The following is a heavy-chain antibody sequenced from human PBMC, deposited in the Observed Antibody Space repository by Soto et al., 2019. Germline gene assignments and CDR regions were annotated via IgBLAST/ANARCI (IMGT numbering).Heavy chain of an antibody. CDR2: IYYSGST. Sequence: PSETLSLTCTVSGGSISSYYWSWIRQPPGKGLEWIGYIYYSGSTNYNPSLKSRVTISVDTSKNQFSLKLSSVTAADTAVYYCAREGVEGPFDAFDIWGQGTMVTVSS. D-gene: IGHD3-10*01. CDR3: AREGVEGPFDAFDI. V-gene: IGHV4-59*01. J-gene: IGHJ3*02. CDR1: GGSISSYY.